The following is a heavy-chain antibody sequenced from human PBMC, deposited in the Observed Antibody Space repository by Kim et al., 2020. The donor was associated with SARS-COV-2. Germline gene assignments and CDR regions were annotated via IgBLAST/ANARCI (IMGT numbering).Heavy chain of an antibody. Sequence: GGSLRLSCVGTDFVFSNYEMQWVRQAPGKGLEWLSYISSNGAITNYADSVWGRFTISRDNAKNSLFLTMDSLRAEDTALYYCARMKQAWAASDRWGQGTLVTVSS. CDR1: DFVFSNYE. D-gene: IGHD2-15*01. V-gene: IGHV3-48*03. J-gene: IGHJ1*01. CDR2: ISSNGAIT. CDR3: ARMKQAWAASDR.